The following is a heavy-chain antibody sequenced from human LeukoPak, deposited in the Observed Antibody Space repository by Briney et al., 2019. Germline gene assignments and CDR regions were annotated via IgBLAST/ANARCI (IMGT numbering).Heavy chain of an antibody. CDR1: GYTFTGYY. J-gene: IGHJ4*02. CDR2: INPNSGGT. D-gene: IGHD5-18*01. CDR3: ARVASWGYSYGLLNFDF. V-gene: IGHV1-2*02. Sequence: ASVKVSCKASGYTFTGYYMHWVRQAPGQGLEWMGWINPNSGGTNYAQKFQGRVTMTRDTSISTAYMELSRLRSDDTAVYYCARVASWGYSYGLLNFDFWGQGTLVTVSS.